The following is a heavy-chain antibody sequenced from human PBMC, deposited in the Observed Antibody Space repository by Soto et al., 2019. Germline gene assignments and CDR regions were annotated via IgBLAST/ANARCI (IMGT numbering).Heavy chain of an antibody. CDR2: IYYSGST. CDR1: DGSISSGDYY. CDR3: AIVVTGGYRHNYYGMEV. V-gene: IGHV4-30-4*01. D-gene: IGHD5-18*01. Sequence: SETLSLTCTVSDGSISSGDYYWSWIRQPPGKGLEWIGYIYYSGSTYYNPPLKSRVTISVDTSKNQFSLKLSSVTAADTAVYFCAIVVTGGYRHNYYGMEVWCQGTRVTVSS. J-gene: IGHJ6*02.